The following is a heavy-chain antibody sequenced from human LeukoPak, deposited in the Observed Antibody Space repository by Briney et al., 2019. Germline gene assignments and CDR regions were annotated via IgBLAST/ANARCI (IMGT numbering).Heavy chain of an antibody. V-gene: IGHV1-69*13. J-gene: IGHJ4*02. CDR1: GGTFSSYA. D-gene: IGHD3-22*01. Sequence: SVKVSCKASGGTFSSYAISWVRQAPGQGLEWMGGIIPIFGTANYAQKFQGRVTITADESTSTAYMELSSLRSEDTAVYYCAISHDYYDSSGYPFDYWGQGTLVTVSS. CDR2: IIPIFGTA. CDR3: AISHDYYDSSGYPFDY.